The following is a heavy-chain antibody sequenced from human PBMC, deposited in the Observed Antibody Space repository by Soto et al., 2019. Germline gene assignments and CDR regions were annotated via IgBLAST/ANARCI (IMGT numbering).Heavy chain of an antibody. CDR1: GFTFSSYA. CDR2: ISGSGGST. D-gene: IGHD2-21*01. Sequence: HPGGSLRLSCAASGFTFSSYAMSWVRQAPGKGLEWVSAISGSGGSTYYADSVKGRFTISRDNSKNTLYLQMNSLRAEDTAVYYCAKDLGIRHAIFFDYWGQGTLVTVSS. CDR3: AKDLGIRHAIFFDY. V-gene: IGHV3-23*01. J-gene: IGHJ4*02.